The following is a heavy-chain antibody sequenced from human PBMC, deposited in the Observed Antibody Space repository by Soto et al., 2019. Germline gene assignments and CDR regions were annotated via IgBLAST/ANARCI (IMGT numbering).Heavy chain of an antibody. CDR2: IYYSGST. CDR3: ARSPNYYYYGFDV. J-gene: IGHJ6*02. V-gene: IGHV4-61*08. CDR1: GGSVSSGDYF. Sequence: SETLSLTCTVSGGSVSSGDYFWSWLRQSPGKRLEWVAYIYYSGSTNYNPSLKSRATISVDTSKSQVSLTLTSMTAADAALYYCARSPNYYYYGFDVWGQGTAVTVSS. D-gene: IGHD3-10*01.